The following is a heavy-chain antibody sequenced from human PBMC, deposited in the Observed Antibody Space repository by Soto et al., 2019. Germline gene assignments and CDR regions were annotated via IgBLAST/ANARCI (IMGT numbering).Heavy chain of an antibody. V-gene: IGHV3-30*03. J-gene: IGHJ4*02. CDR2: ISSDGSNK. CDR3: ARAGRESIAVAGAFDY. D-gene: IGHD6-19*01. Sequence: GGSLRLSCAASGFTFRNYVMHWVRQAPGKGLEWVAVISSDGSNKYYADSVKGRFTISRDNSKNTLYLQMNSLRAEDTAVYYCARAGRESIAVAGAFDYWGQGTLVTVSS. CDR1: GFTFRNYV.